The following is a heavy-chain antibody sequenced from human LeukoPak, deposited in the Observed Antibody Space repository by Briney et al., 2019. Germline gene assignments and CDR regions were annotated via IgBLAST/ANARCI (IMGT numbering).Heavy chain of an antibody. D-gene: IGHD5-18*01. V-gene: IGHV3-7*01. J-gene: IGHJ4*02. CDR1: VFTFSSDW. CDR3: ARDKTRGLGYSYSKSGNYFDY. CDR2: IKQDGSEK. Sequence: GGSLRLSCAASVFTFSSDWRIWVRQAPGKGLEVVANIKQDGSEKYCVDSVKGRFTISRDETKNSLYLQMNSMRAEDTAVYSCARDKTRGLGYSYSKSGNYFDYWGQGTLVTVSS.